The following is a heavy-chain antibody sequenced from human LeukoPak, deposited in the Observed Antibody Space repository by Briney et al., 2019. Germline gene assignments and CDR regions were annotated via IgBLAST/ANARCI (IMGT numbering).Heavy chain of an antibody. CDR3: ARSGWYGAFDI. CDR1: GFTVSSNY. Sequence: PGGSLRLSCAAFGFTVSSNYMSWVRQAPGKGLEWVSVIYSGGSTYYADSVKGRFTISRDNSKNTLYLQMNSLRAEDTAVYYCARSGWYGAFDIWGQGTMVTVSS. CDR2: IYSGGST. D-gene: IGHD6-19*01. J-gene: IGHJ3*02. V-gene: IGHV3-66*01.